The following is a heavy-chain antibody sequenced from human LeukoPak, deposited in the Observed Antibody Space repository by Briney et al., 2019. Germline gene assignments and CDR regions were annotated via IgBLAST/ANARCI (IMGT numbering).Heavy chain of an antibody. CDR2: IYHSGST. J-gene: IGHJ4*02. CDR3: ARADYYGSSGYYDY. V-gene: IGHV4-30-2*01. D-gene: IGHD3-22*01. CDR1: GGSISSGGYY. Sequence: SETLSLTCTVSGGSISSGGYYWSWIRQPPGKGLEWIGYIYHSGSTYYNPSLKSRVTISVDRSKNQFSLKLSSVTAADTAIYYCARADYYGSSGYYDYWGQGTLVTVSS.